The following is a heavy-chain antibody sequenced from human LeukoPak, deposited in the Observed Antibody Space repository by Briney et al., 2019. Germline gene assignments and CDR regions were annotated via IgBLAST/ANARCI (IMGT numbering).Heavy chain of an antibody. Sequence: SETLSLTCTVSGGSISSYFWSWVRQTPGKGLEWIGYIYYSGSTNYNPSLKSRVTISVDTSKNQFSLKLSSVTAADTAVYYCARDRDDLYGMDVWGQGTTVTVSS. CDR1: GGSISSYF. CDR2: IYYSGST. J-gene: IGHJ6*02. V-gene: IGHV4-59*01. CDR3: ARDRDDLYGMDV.